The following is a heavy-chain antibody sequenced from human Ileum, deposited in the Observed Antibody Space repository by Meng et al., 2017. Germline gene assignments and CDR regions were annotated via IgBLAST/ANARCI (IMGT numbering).Heavy chain of an antibody. CDR2: SDHFGNT. V-gene: IGHV4-34*01. D-gene: IGHD3-3*01. CDR3: VYFWSGYFT. J-gene: IGHJ5*02. Sequence: QLQLMQWGAGMLKPSETLSLTCNVYGDSFTDYYCNWFRQPPGKGLEWIGGSDHFGNTIHNPSLKGRLTISVDTSKNQISLRLTSVIAADTAVYYCVYFWSGYFTSGQGTLVTVSS. CDR1: GDSFTDYY.